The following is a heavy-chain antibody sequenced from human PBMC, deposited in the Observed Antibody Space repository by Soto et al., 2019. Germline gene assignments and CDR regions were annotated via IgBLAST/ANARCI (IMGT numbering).Heavy chain of an antibody. J-gene: IGHJ6*02. V-gene: IGHV5-51*01. CDR1: GYSFNSYW. D-gene: IGHD3-22*01. CDR2: IYPGDSDT. CDR3: ARRRYYDSSGYRNYYYYGMDV. Sequence: GESRKISCKGSGYSFNSYWIGWVRQMPGKGLEWMGIIYPGDSDTRYSPSFQGQVTISADKSISTAYLQWSSLKASDTAMYYCARRRYYDSSGYRNYYYYGMDVWRQGTTVTVSS.